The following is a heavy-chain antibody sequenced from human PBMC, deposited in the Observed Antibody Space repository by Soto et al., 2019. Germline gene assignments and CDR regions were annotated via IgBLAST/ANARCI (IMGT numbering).Heavy chain of an antibody. Sequence: SGGSLRLSCTASGFTFGDYAMSWVRQAPGKGLEWVGFIRSKAYGGTTEYAASVKGRFTISRDDSKSIAYLQMNSLKTEDTAVYYCTRELSILTGYYSDYYYGMDVWGQGTTVTVSS. CDR3: TRELSILTGYYSDYYYGMDV. CDR1: GFTFGDYA. CDR2: IRSKAYGGTT. J-gene: IGHJ6*02. D-gene: IGHD3-9*01. V-gene: IGHV3-49*04.